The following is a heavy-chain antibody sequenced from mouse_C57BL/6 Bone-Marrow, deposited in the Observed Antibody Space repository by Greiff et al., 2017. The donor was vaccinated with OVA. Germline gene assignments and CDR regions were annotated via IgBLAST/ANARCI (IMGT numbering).Heavy chain of an antibody. V-gene: IGHV1-74*01. J-gene: IGHJ4*01. Sequence: VQLQQSGAELVKPGASVKLSCAASGYTFTSYWMPWVRQRPGQGLEWIARIHPGGSDTYYHEKVKGQATLSGDKSSSNAYMQLSSLTSEDSAVYYCAIRGERGGCDAMDYWGQGTSLTVSS. CDR3: AIRGERGGCDAMDY. CDR1: GYTFTSYW. CDR2: IHPGGSDT.